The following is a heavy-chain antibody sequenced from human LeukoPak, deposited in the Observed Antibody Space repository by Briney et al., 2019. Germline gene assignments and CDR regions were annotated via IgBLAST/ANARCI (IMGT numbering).Heavy chain of an antibody. CDR3: ARERRIAVAGLDY. V-gene: IGHV3-33*01. J-gene: IGHJ4*02. CDR2: IWYDGSNK. Sequence: GRSLRLSCAASGFTFSSYGMHWVRQAPGKGLEWLAVIWYDGSNKYYADSVKGRFTISRDNSKNTLYLQMSSLRAEDTAVYYCARERRIAVAGLDYWGQGTLVTVSS. CDR1: GFTFSSYG. D-gene: IGHD6-19*01.